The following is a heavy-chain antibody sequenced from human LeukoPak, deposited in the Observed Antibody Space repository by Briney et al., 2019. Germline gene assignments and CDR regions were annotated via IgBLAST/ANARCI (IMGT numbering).Heavy chain of an antibody. V-gene: IGHV4-4*07. Sequence: SETLSLTCTVSGGSISSYYWRWIRQPAGKGLEWIGRIYTSGSTNYNPSLKSRVTMSVDTSKNQFSLKLSSVTAADTAVYYCAGSPLGAGYYGMDVWGQGTTVTVSS. CDR1: GGSISSYY. CDR3: AGSPLGAGYYGMDV. J-gene: IGHJ6*02. D-gene: IGHD3-16*01. CDR2: IYTSGST.